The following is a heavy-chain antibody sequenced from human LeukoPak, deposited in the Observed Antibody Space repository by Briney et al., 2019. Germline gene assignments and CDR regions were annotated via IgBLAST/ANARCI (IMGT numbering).Heavy chain of an antibody. CDR1: GGTFTSCV. J-gene: IGHJ2*01. CDR3: SCKRVLMRLDWYFAL. CDR2: FIPSFGTA. D-gene: IGHD3-16*01. V-gene: IGHV1-69*06. Sequence: ASVKVCCKASGGTFTSCVISWVRQAPGQGLEWMGVFIPSFGTANYAQKFQGRVTITADKSTGTDYMELRRMRSEDTAVYYYSCKRVLMRLDWYFALWGRGTLISVSS.